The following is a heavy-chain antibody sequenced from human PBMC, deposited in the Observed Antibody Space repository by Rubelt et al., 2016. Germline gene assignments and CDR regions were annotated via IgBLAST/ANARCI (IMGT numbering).Heavy chain of an antibody. CDR3: AGGLTTGISYFDL. CDR1: GFTFSSYG. J-gene: IGHJ2*01. CDR2: IGTAGDT. V-gene: IGHV3-13*01. Sequence: VQLVESGGGVVQPGGSLRLSCAASGFTFSSYGMHWVRQAPGKGLEWVSAIGTAGDTYYPGSVKGRFTISRENAKNSLYLKINSLSAEDTAVYYCAGGLTTGISYFDLWGRGTLVTVSS. D-gene: IGHD4-17*01.